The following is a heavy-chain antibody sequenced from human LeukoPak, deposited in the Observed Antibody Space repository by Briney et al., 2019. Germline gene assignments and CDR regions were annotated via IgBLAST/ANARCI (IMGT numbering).Heavy chain of an antibody. D-gene: IGHD2-2*01. Sequence: GGSLRLSCAASGFTFSSYAMSWVRQAPGKGLECVSAISGSGGSTYYADSVKGRFTISRDNSKNTLYLQMNSLRAEDTAVYYCAKSVRWGTSRYPEFDYWGQGTLVTVSS. J-gene: IGHJ4*02. CDR2: ISGSGGST. CDR3: AKSVRWGTSRYPEFDY. V-gene: IGHV3-23*01. CDR1: GFTFSSYA.